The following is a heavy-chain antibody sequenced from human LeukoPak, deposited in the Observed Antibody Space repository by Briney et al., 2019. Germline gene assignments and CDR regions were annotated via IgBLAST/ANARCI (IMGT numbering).Heavy chain of an antibody. CDR2: IDWDDDK. CDR1: GFSLSTSGMC. J-gene: IGHJ6*04. CDR3: ARHYYYYYGMDV. V-gene: IGHV2-70*01. Sequence: SGPTLVNPTQTLTLTCTFSGFSLSTSGMCVSWIRQPPGKALEWLALIDWDDDKYYSTSLKTRLTISMYTSKNQVVLTMTNMDPVDTATYCCARHYYYYYGMDVWGKGTTVTVSS.